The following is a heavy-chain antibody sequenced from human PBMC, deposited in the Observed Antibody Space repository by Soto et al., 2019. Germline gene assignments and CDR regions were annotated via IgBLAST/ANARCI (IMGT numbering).Heavy chain of an antibody. J-gene: IGHJ4*02. CDR2: FSNSGST. CDR1: GGSISSGGYS. V-gene: IGHV4-30-2*01. D-gene: IGHD6-19*01. CDR3: ARGGLLPDY. Sequence: TMSLTCAVSGGSISSGGYSWSWIRQPPGKDLEWIGYFSNSGSTYYNPSLKSRVTISVDRSKNQFSLKLSSVTAADTAVNYCARGGLLPDYWGQGTLVTVSS.